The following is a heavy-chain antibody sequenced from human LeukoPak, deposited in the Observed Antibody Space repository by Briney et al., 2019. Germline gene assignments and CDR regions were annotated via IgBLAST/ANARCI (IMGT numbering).Heavy chain of an antibody. D-gene: IGHD6-19*01. V-gene: IGHV4-59*12. CDR2: IYYSGST. CDR1: GGSISSYY. J-gene: IGHJ4*02. Sequence: SETLSLTCTVSGGSISSYYWSWIRQPPGKGLEWIGYIYYSGSTNYNPSLQSRVTISVDTSKHQFSLEVTSVTAADTAVYYCARAGGSVGWYGTIDSWGQGTLVTVSS. CDR3: ARAGGSVGWYGTIDS.